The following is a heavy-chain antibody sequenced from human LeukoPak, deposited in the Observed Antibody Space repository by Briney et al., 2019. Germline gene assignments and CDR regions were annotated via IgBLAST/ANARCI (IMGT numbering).Heavy chain of an antibody. V-gene: IGHV1-18*01. CDR1: SYTFTNYA. Sequence: ASVKVSCKASSYTFTNYAISWVRQAPGQGLEWMGWISAYNGNTNYAQKLQGRVTMTTDTSTSTAYMELRSLRSDDTAVYYCARAIPGPSSPNYYYYGMDVWGQGTTVTVSS. CDR2: ISAYNGNT. CDR3: ARAIPGPSSPNYYYYGMDV. J-gene: IGHJ6*02.